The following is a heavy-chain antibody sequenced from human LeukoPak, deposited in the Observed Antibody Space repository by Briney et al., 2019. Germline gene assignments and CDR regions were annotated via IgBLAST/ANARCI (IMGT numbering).Heavy chain of an antibody. J-gene: IGHJ3*02. Sequence: ASVKVSCKASGGTFSSYAISWVRQAPGQGLEWMGGIIPIVGTANYAQKFQGRVTITTDESTSTAYMELSSLRSEDTAVYYCARGGGRDAFDIWGQGTMVTVSS. D-gene: IGHD3-16*01. CDR3: ARGGGRDAFDI. CDR2: IIPIVGTA. CDR1: GGTFSSYA. V-gene: IGHV1-69*05.